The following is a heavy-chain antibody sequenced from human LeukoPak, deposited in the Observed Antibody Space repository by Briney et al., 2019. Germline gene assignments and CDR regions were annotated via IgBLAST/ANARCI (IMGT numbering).Heavy chain of an antibody. V-gene: IGHV3-23*01. CDR1: GFTLSTNA. D-gene: IGHD1-26*01. Sequence: GGSLRLSCLTSGFTLSTNAMSWVRQAPGKGLEWISGISGSGASTYYADSVKGRFTISRDNSKNTLYLQMNSLRAEDTAVYYCARELGSYYRYFDYWGQGTLVTVSS. CDR3: ARELGSYYRYFDY. J-gene: IGHJ4*02. CDR2: ISGSGAST.